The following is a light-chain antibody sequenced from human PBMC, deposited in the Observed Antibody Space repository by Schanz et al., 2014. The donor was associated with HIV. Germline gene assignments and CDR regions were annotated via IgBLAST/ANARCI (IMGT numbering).Light chain of an antibody. V-gene: IGKV3-20*01. CDR2: GAS. J-gene: IGKJ4*01. Sequence: EAVLTQSPATLSVYPGERVTLSCRTTQIISTSLAWYQQRPGQPPRLLIYGASSRATGIPDRFSGSGSGTDFTLTISRLEPEDFATYYCQHYDISRGTFGGGTRVEIK. CDR1: QIISTS. CDR3: QHYDISRGT.